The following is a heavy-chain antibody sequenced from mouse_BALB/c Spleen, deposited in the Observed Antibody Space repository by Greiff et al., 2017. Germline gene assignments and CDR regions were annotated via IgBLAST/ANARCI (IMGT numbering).Heavy chain of an antibody. V-gene: IGHV14-3*02. CDR3: ARGDYGSSYSYYAMDY. Sequence: EVKLQESGAELVKPGASVKLSCAASGFNIKDTYMHWVKQRPEQGLEWIGRIDPANGNTKYDPKFQGKATITADTSSNTAYLQLSSLTSEDTAVYYCARGDYGSSYSYYAMDYWGQGTSVTVSS. J-gene: IGHJ4*01. CDR2: IDPANGNT. D-gene: IGHD1-1*01. CDR1: GFNIKDTY.